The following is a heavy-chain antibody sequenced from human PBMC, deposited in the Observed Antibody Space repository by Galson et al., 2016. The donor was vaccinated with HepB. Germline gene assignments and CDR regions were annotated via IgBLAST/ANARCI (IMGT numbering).Heavy chain of an antibody. CDR2: INPRDSET. J-gene: IGHJ5*01. V-gene: IGHV5-51*01. CDR1: GYSFTNHW. CDR3: AKQGGDRNSWTTVDS. D-gene: IGHD3/OR15-3a*01. Sequence: QSGAEVKKPGESLKISCKGSGYSFTNHWIGWVRQMPGKGLEWMGIINPRDSETRYSPSFQGQVTISVDKSISTAFLQWSSLKASDTALYYCAKQGGDRNSWTTVDSRGQGTLVTVSS.